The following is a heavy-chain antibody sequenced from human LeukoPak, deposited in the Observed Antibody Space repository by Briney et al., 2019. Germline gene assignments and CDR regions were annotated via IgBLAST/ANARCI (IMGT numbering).Heavy chain of an antibody. CDR2: INHSGST. V-gene: IGHV4-34*01. Sequence: SETLSLTCAVYGGSFRGYYWSWIGQPPGRGLEGIGEINHSGSTNYNPSLKSRVTISVDTSKNQFSLKLSSVTAADTAVYYCARQDLGSGWYNYWGQGTLVTVSS. J-gene: IGHJ4*02. D-gene: IGHD6-19*01. CDR3: ARQDLGSGWYNY. CDR1: GGSFRGYY.